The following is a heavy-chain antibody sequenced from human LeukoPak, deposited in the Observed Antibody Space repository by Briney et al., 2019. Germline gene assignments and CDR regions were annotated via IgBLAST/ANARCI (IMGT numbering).Heavy chain of an antibody. CDR3: ARGYHAISSGHWDYYYYYMDV. CDR2: IIPIFGTA. Sequence: SVKVSCKASGGTFSSYAISWVRQAPGQGLEWMGGIIPIFGTANYAQKFQGRVTITADESTSTAYMELSSLRSEDTAVYYCARGYHAISSGHWDYYYYYMDVWGKGSTVTVSS. V-gene: IGHV1-69*13. J-gene: IGHJ6*03. D-gene: IGHD3-22*01. CDR1: GGTFSSYA.